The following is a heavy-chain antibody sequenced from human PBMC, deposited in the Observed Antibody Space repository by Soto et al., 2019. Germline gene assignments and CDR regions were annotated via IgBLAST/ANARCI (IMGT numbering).Heavy chain of an antibody. CDR1: GFTFTSSA. CDR3: AADSQDSSGYYYRGLWPPGYYYYGMDV. D-gene: IGHD3-22*01. J-gene: IGHJ6*02. V-gene: IGHV1-58*01. Sequence: ASVKVSCKASGFTFTSSAVQWVRQARGQRLEWIGWIVVGSGNTNYAQKFQERVTITRDMSTSTAYMELSSLRSEDTAVYYCAADSQDSSGYYYRGLWPPGYYYYGMDVWGQGTTVTVSS. CDR2: IVVGSGNT.